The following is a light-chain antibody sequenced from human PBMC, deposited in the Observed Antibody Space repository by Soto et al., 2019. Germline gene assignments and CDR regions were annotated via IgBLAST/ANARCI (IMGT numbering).Light chain of an antibody. J-gene: IGLJ2*01. Sequence: QSALTQPASVSGSPGQSITISCPGTSSDVGSYNLVSWYQQHPGKAPKLMIYEGSKRPSGVSNRFSGSKSGNTASLTISGLQAEDEADYYCCSYAGSSLVFGGGTKVTVL. CDR2: EGS. CDR3: CSYAGSSLV. V-gene: IGLV2-23*01. CDR1: SSDVGSYNL.